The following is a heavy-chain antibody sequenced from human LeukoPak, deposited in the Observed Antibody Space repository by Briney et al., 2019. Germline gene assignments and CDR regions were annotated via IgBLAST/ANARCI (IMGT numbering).Heavy chain of an antibody. CDR1: GFTFSSYG. CDR2: IWYDGSNK. J-gene: IGHJ4*02. CDR3: ASNRAHGSGYYYGFDY. V-gene: IGHV3-33*01. Sequence: GGSLRLSCAASGFTFSSYGMHWVRQAPGKGLEWVAVIWYDGSNKYYADSVKGRFTISRDNSKNTLYLQMNSLRAEDTAVYYCASNRAHGSGYYYGFDYWGQGTLVTVSS. D-gene: IGHD3-22*01.